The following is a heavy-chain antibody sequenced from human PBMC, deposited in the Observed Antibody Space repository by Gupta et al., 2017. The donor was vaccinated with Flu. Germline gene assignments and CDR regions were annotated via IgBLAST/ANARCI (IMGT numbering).Heavy chain of an antibody. Sequence: QAQLVQSAAEVHKLGASVNVSCKPSGHTFTAYWIHWVRQAPGQGLEWMGRINPHTGGTTYAQRFQGRVTMARDTSIRTAYMELSRVTSDDTAVYYCAGIAVTGTAGSFDIWGRGTMVTVSP. CDR2: INPHTGGT. CDR3: AGIAVTGTAGSFDI. D-gene: IGHD6-19*01. V-gene: IGHV1-2*06. J-gene: IGHJ3*02. CDR1: GHTFTAYW.